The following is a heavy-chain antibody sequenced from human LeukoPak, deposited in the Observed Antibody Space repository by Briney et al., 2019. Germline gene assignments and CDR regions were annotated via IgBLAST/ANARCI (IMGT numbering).Heavy chain of an antibody. V-gene: IGHV1-18*04. D-gene: IGHD2-2*01. Sequence: ASVKVSCKASGYTFTGYYMHWVRQAPGQGLEWMGWISGNNDNPNYGQKFQGRFTVTTDSSTSTAYMELRDLRSDDTAVYYCARDGTSTDDYWGQGILVTVSS. J-gene: IGHJ4*02. CDR1: GYTFTGYY. CDR3: ARDGTSTDDY. CDR2: ISGNNDNP.